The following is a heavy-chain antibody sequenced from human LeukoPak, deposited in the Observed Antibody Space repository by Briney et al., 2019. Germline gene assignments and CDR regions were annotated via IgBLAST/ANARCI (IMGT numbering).Heavy chain of an antibody. CDR3: AIFGGYSGYDLFDY. Sequence: GGSLRLSCAASGFTFSDYNMNWVRQAPGKGLEWLSYIGSGGSTIYYADSVKGRFAISRDNAKNSVYLQMKSLSADDTAVYYCAIFGGYSGYDLFDYWGQGALVTVSS. V-gene: IGHV3-48*01. CDR2: IGSGGSTI. CDR1: GFTFSDYN. D-gene: IGHD5-12*01. J-gene: IGHJ4*02.